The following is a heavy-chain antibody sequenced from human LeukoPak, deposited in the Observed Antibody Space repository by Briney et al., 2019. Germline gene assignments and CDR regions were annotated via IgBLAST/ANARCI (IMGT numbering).Heavy chain of an antibody. J-gene: IGHJ4*02. V-gene: IGHV1-18*01. CDR1: GYTFTNYH. CDR2: VSTNDGNT. CDR3: TRAPPGMTMMTDY. Sequence: GASVKVSCKASGYTFTNYHIAWVRQAPGQGLEWMGWVSTNDGNTVYAQRLQSRVTMTTDTSTSVAYMELRSLTSDDTAVYYCTRAPPGMTMMTDYWGQGTLVTVSS. D-gene: IGHD3-22*01.